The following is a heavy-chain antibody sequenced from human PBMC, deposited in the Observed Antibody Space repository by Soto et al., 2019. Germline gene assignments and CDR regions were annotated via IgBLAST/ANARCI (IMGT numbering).Heavy chain of an antibody. Sequence: QVQLQESGPGLVKPSETLSLICTVSGGSISSYYWSWIRQPPRKGLEWIGYIYYSGSTNYNPSLKSRAPISVDTSKNQFSLKLDSVTAADAAVYYCARDKLGVDAFDIWGQGTMVTVSS. CDR3: ARDKLGVDAFDI. CDR1: GGSISSYY. CDR2: IYYSGST. D-gene: IGHD7-27*01. V-gene: IGHV4-59*01. J-gene: IGHJ3*02.